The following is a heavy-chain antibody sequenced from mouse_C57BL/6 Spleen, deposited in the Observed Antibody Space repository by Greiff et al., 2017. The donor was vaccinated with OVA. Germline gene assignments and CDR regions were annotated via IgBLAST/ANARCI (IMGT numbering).Heavy chain of an antibody. CDR3: ARGYYGSSYVDY. J-gene: IGHJ2*01. Sequence: QVQLQQSGAELVKPGASVKLSCKASGYTFTSYWMQWVKQRPGQGLEWIGEIDPSDSYTNYNQKFKGKATLTVDTSSSTAYMQLSSLTSEDSAVYYCARGYYGSSYVDYWGQGTTLTVSS. D-gene: IGHD1-1*01. CDR2: IDPSDSYT. CDR1: GYTFTSYW. V-gene: IGHV1-50*01.